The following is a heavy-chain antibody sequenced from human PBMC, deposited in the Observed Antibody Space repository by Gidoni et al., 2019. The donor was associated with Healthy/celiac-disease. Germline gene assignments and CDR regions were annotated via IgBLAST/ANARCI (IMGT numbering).Heavy chain of an antibody. D-gene: IGHD6-19*01. Sequence: QLQLQESGPGLVTPSETLSLTRTVSGGSISSSSYYWGWIRQPPGKGLEWIGSIYYSGSTYYNPSLKSRVTISVDTSKNQFSLKLSSVTAADTAVYYCARHRIAVAGHFDYWGQGTLVTVSS. V-gene: IGHV4-39*01. CDR3: ARHRIAVAGHFDY. CDR1: GGSISSSSYY. J-gene: IGHJ4*02. CDR2: IYYSGST.